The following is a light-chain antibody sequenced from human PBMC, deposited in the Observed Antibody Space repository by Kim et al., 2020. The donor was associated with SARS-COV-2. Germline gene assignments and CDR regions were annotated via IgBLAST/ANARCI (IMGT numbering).Light chain of an antibody. V-gene: IGKV3-20*01. CDR2: GAH. CDR3: QPYGRPPLT. J-gene: IGKJ4*01. CDR1: QRVGGGF. Sequence: SLRGRATLPCRASQRVGGGFLAWDKQKAGQTPRLPTYGAHSRATVIPDTFSGSGCGAVFTLTPSGLGPENFSVYYCQPYGRPPLTFGGGTKV.